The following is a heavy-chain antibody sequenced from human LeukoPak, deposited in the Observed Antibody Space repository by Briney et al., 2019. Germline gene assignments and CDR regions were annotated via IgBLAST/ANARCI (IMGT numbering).Heavy chain of an antibody. CDR2: IYRSGTT. CDR1: GGSISSSFSY. J-gene: IGHJ4*02. V-gene: IGHV4-39*07. Sequence: PSETLSLTCTVSGGSISSSFSYWGWIRQTPGKGLEWIGSIYRSGTTYYNPSLKSRVTISVDTSKNQFSLKLSSVTAADTAVYYCARGDGILDYWGQGTLVTVSS. CDR3: ARGDGILDY. D-gene: IGHD3-16*01.